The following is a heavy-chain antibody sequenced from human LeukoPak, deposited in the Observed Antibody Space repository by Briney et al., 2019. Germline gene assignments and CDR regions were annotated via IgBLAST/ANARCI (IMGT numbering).Heavy chain of an antibody. CDR1: GFTFSFYE. V-gene: IGHV3-48*03. CDR2: ISSTGSAI. J-gene: IGHJ4*02. Sequence: GGSLRLSCAASGFTFSFYEMNWVRQAPGKGLEWVSYISSTGSAIYYADSVKGRFTISRDNAKNSLYLQMNSLRGEDTAVYYCARGRTTYDYGDYRLGYWGQGTLVTVSS. D-gene: IGHD4-17*01. CDR3: ARGRTTYDYGDYRLGY.